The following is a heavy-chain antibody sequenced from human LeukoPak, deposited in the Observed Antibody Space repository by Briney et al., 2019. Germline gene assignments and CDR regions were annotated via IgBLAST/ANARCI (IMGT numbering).Heavy chain of an antibody. CDR1: GGSISSYY. CDR2: IYTSGST. D-gene: IGHD2-21*02. V-gene: IGHV4-4*07. Sequence: SETLSLTCTVSGGSISSYYWSWIRQPAGKGLEWIGRIYTSGSTNYNPSLKSRVTTSVDKSKNQFSLKLSSVTAADAAVYYCARDLAYCGGDCPFNWFDPWGQGTLVTVSS. J-gene: IGHJ5*02. CDR3: ARDLAYCGGDCPFNWFDP.